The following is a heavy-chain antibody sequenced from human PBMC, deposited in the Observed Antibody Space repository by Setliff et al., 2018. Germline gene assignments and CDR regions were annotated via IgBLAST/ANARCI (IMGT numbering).Heavy chain of an antibody. Sequence: SETLSLTCSVYGESFSNNYWSWLRQPPGKGLEWIGEINHSGSTNYNPSLTSRVTISVDTSKNQFSLKVTSVTAADTAVYFCARHLLVQGTYHFDYWGQGSPVTVSS. CDR3: ARHLLVQGTYHFDY. J-gene: IGHJ4*02. D-gene: IGHD3-10*01. CDR2: INHSGST. CDR1: GESFSNNY. V-gene: IGHV4-34*01.